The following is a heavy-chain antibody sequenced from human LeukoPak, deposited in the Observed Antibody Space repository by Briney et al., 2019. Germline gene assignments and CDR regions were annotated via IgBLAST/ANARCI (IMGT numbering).Heavy chain of an antibody. CDR1: GFTVSSNY. V-gene: IGHV3-23*01. CDR3: GRDPNGDYIGAFDM. J-gene: IGHJ3*02. D-gene: IGHD4-17*01. Sequence: PGGSLRLSCAASGFTVSSNYMGWVRQAPGKGLEWVSAIRGIRGTYSTEYADSVKDRFTISRDNSKSTLYLQMNSLRAEDTAVYYCGRDPNGDYIGAFDMWGQGTVVTVSS. CDR2: IRGIRGTYST.